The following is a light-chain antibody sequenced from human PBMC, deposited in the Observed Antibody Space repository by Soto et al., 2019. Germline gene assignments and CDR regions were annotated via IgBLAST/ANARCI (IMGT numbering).Light chain of an antibody. J-gene: IGLJ1*01. Sequence: QSVLTRPASVSGAAGQAIAISCTGTSGDVGGYDYVSWYQQHPDKAPKLMIYEVTKRPSWVSNRFSGSKSGNTASLTISGLQPEDEADYYCSSHTSGSTRVFGSGTKVTVL. V-gene: IGLV2-14*01. CDR1: SGDVGGYDY. CDR3: SSHTSGSTRV. CDR2: EVT.